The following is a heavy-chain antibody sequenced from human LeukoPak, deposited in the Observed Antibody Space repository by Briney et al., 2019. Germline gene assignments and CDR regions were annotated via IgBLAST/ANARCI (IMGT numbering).Heavy chain of an antibody. D-gene: IGHD3-10*01. V-gene: IGHV1-2*02. Sequence: ASVKVSCTASGYTFTGYYMHWVRQAPGQGLEWMGWINPNSGGTNYAQKFQGRVTMTRDTSISTAYMELSSLRYDDTAVYYCATNILVRDIINWFDPWGQGTLVTVSS. CDR2: INPNSGGT. CDR1: GYTFTGYY. J-gene: IGHJ5*02. CDR3: ATNILVRDIINWFDP.